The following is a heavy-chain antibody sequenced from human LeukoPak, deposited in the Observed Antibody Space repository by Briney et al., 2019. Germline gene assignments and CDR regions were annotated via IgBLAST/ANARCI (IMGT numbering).Heavy chain of an antibody. CDR1: GFTFYNYA. J-gene: IGHJ4*02. V-gene: IGHV3-64*02. CDR2: IGGNGDTS. D-gene: IGHD5-18*01. Sequence: GGSLRLSCVASGFTFYNYAMHWVRQAPGKGLEYVSAIGGNGDTSYYADSVKGRFTISRDNSKNTVYLQLGSLRTEDMAVYYCATRHEYSYPYWGQRTLVTVSS. CDR3: ATRHEYSYPY.